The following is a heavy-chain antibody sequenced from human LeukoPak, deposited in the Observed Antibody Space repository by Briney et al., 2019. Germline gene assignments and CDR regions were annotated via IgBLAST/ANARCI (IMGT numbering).Heavy chain of an antibody. CDR2: INPNSGGT. CDR3: AGAGDSSSWDNWFDP. J-gene: IGHJ5*02. V-gene: IGHV1-2*02. CDR1: GYTFTGYY. Sequence: ASVKVSCKASGYTFTGYYMHWVRQAPGQGLEWMGWINPNSGGTNYAQKFQGRVTMTRDTSISTAYMELSRLRSDDTAVYYCAGAGDSSSWDNWFDPWGQGTLVTVSS. D-gene: IGHD6-13*01.